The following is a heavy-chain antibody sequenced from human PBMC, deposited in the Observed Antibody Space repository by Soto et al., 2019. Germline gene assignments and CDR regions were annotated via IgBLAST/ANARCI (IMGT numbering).Heavy chain of an antibody. CDR3: ARPPTSHYYDSSGYDY. Sequence: SETLSLTCTVSGGSISSSSYYWGWIRQPPGKGLEWIGSIYYSGSTYYNPSLKSRVTISVDTSKNQFSLKLSSVTAADTAVYYCARPPTSHYYDSSGYDYWGQGTLVTVSS. CDR2: IYYSGST. D-gene: IGHD3-22*01. CDR1: GGSISSSSYY. J-gene: IGHJ4*02. V-gene: IGHV4-39*01.